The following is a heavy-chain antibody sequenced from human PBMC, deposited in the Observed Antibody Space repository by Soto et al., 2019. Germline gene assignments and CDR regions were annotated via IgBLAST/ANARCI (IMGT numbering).Heavy chain of an antibody. CDR3: ARVFSSSRPDYSYGMDV. CDR2: IYYSGST. D-gene: IGHD2-2*01. CDR1: GGSISSGGYY. V-gene: IGHV4-30-4*08. Sequence: SENLSLTCTVSGGSISSGGYYWSLIRQPPRKGLEWIGYIYYSGSTYYNPSLKSRVTMSVDTSKNQFSLKMSSVTAADTAVYYCARVFSSSRPDYSYGMDVWGQGTTVTVSS. J-gene: IGHJ6*02.